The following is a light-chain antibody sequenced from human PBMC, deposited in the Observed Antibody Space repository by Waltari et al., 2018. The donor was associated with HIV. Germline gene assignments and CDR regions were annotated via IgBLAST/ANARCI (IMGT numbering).Light chain of an antibody. CDR2: RNT. CDR3: VTWDDSLNAYWV. V-gene: IGLV1-44*01. CDR1: SSNVGSNP. J-gene: IGLJ3*02. Sequence: QPVLTQPPSASGTPGQRVTISCSGSSSNVGSNPVNWYQQFPGTAPKLLIYRNTQRPSGVPDRFSGSKSGTSASLAISGLQSADEADYYCVTWDDSLNAYWVFGGGTKLTV.